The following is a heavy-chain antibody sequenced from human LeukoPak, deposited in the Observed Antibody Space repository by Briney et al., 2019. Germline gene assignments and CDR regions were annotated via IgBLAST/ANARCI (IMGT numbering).Heavy chain of an antibody. CDR2: IFPSGKT. J-gene: IGHJ1*01. Sequence: PSETLSLTCSVSGGSISSYYWSWIRQSAGKGLEWVGRIFPSGKTNYNPSLKSRATMSVDTSKNQLSLKLSSVTAADTAVYYCAKDRVGSSTLDFQHWGQGTLVSVSS. D-gene: IGHD1-26*01. V-gene: IGHV4-4*07. CDR3: AKDRVGSSTLDFQH. CDR1: GGSISSYY.